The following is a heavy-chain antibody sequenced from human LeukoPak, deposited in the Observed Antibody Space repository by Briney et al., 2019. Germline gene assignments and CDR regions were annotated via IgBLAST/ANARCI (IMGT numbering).Heavy chain of an antibody. V-gene: IGHV3-23*01. Sequence: PGGPLGLPCEASGFTLSSNAMGWFRQPPGKGLEGAQSIIASGGSPTNADSVKGRFTISRDNSKNTVYLQMNSLRAEDTAVYYCAKVMKGSEGLTMVRGVIIKTAGLYYMDVWGKGTTVTVSS. D-gene: IGHD3-10*01. CDR1: GFTLSSNA. J-gene: IGHJ6*03. CDR2: IIASGGSP. CDR3: AKVMKGSEGLTMVRGVIIKTAGLYYMDV.